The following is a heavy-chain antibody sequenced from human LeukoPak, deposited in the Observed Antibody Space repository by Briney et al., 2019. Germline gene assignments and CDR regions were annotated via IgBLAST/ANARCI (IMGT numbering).Heavy chain of an antibody. CDR3: AKSGMSGGYLFESDY. CDR1: GFTFSSYW. D-gene: IGHD1-26*01. V-gene: IGHV3-74*01. J-gene: IGHJ4*02. Sequence: GGSLRLSCAASGFTFSSYWMHWVRQAPGKEVGWVSRINSDGSRTIYADSVKGRFTISRDNAKNTLYLQMNSLRAEDTAVYYCAKSGMSGGYLFESDYWGQGTLVTVSS. CDR2: INSDGSRT.